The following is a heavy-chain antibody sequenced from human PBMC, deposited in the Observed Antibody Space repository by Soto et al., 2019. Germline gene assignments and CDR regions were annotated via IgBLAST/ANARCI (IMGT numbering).Heavy chain of an antibody. CDR2: IYYSGST. CDR1: GGSISSGDYY. CDR3: ARGNIQLWLDY. Sequence: SETLSLTCTVSGGSISSGDYYWSWIRQPPGKGLEWIGYIYYSGSTNYNPSLKSRVTISVDTSKNQFSLKLSSVTAADTAVYYCARGNIQLWLDYWGQGTLVTVSS. V-gene: IGHV4-61*08. D-gene: IGHD5-18*01. J-gene: IGHJ4*02.